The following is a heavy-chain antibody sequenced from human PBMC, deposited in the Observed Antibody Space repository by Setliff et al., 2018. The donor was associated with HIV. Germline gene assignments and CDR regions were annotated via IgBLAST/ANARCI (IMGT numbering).Heavy chain of an antibody. J-gene: IGHJ2*01. Sequence: GASVKVSCKASGGTFRKYSISWVRQAPGQGLEWVGGIIPMFGSTTYAQRFYGRVTITADESTDTVEMELTSLTSEDTAMYYCARDDHYYDMGGTYSDWYFDVWGPATLVTVSS. CDR3: ARDDHYYDMGGTYSDWYFDV. CDR2: IIPMFGST. D-gene: IGHD3-22*01. CDR1: GGTFRKYS. V-gene: IGHV1-69*13.